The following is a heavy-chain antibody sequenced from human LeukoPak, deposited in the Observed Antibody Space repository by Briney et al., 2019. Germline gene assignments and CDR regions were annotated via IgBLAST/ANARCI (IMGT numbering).Heavy chain of an antibody. Sequence: GASVKVSCKASGYTLTSYDINWVRQAAGQGREWMGWMNPNSGNTGYAQKFQGRVTMTRNTSISTAYMELSSLRSEDTAVYYCASLYSGYDYVDDAFDIWGQGTMVTVSS. CDR2: MNPNSGNT. CDR1: GYTLTSYD. D-gene: IGHD5-12*01. J-gene: IGHJ3*02. CDR3: ASLYSGYDYVDDAFDI. V-gene: IGHV1-8*01.